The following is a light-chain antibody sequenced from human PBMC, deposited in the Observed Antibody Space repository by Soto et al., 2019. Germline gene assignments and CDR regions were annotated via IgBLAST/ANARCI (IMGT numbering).Light chain of an antibody. V-gene: IGKV3-20*01. CDR3: QQYNSWPET. Sequence: EIVLTQSPGTLSSSPGERVTLSCRASQSVPSNYLAWYQHKPGQAPGLLIYAASSRATGIPDRFSGSGSGTEFTLTISSLQSEDFAVYYCQQYNSWPETFGQGTKVDI. CDR1: QSVPSNY. CDR2: AAS. J-gene: IGKJ1*01.